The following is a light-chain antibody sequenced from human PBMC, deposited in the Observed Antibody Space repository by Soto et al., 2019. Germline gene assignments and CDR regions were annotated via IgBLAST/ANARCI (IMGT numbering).Light chain of an antibody. CDR1: QSISSR. Sequence: DIQMTQSPSPLSASVGDRVTITCRASQSISSRLAWYQQKPGKAPKLLIYKASSLESGVPSRFSGSGSGTEFTLTISSLQPDDFATYYCQQYNSYWTFGQGTKVDIK. CDR2: KAS. CDR3: QQYNSYWT. V-gene: IGKV1-5*03. J-gene: IGKJ1*01.